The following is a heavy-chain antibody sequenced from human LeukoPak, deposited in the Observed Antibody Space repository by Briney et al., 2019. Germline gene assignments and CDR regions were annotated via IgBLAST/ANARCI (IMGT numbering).Heavy chain of an antibody. Sequence: GGSLRLSCAASGFTFSSYSMNWVRQAPGKGLEWVSSISSSSSYIYYADSVKGRFTISRDNAKNSRYLQMNSLRAEDTAVYYCARSVYYDSSGYGLGYWGQGTLVTVSS. D-gene: IGHD3-22*01. CDR2: ISSSSSYI. J-gene: IGHJ4*02. CDR3: ARSVYYDSSGYGLGY. CDR1: GFTFSSYS. V-gene: IGHV3-21*01.